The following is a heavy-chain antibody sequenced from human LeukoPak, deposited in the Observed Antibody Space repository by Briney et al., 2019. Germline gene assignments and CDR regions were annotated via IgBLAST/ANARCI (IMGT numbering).Heavy chain of an antibody. CDR2: IYYSGST. J-gene: IGHJ4*02. D-gene: IGHD6-6*01. CDR3: ARFGTSSSRFFDQ. V-gene: IGHV4-61*08. CDR1: GGSVSSGGYY. Sequence: SETLSLTCTVSGGSVSSGGYYWSWIRQPPGKGLEWIGYIYYSGSTNYNPSLKSRVTISVDTSKNQFSLKLNSVTAADTAVYYCARFGTSSSRFFDQWGQGTLVTVSS.